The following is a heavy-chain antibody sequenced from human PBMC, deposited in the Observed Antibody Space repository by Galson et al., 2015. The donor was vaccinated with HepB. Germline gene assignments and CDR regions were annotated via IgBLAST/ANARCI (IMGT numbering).Heavy chain of an antibody. CDR2: ISGSGRKI. Sequence: SLRLSCAASGFTFVDYYMNWIRQAPGKGQEWISYISGSGRKILYAQSLEDRFTISRDNGRNSLFLEINNLGVEDTAIYYCARDNNQGLDFWGLGTLVAVSS. D-gene: IGHD1/OR15-1a*01. CDR1: GFTFVDYY. V-gene: IGHV3-11*01. CDR3: ARDNNQGLDF. J-gene: IGHJ4*02.